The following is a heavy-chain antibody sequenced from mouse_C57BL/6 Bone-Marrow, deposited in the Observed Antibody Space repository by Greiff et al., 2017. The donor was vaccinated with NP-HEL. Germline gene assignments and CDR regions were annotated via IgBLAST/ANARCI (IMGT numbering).Heavy chain of an antibody. V-gene: IGHV2-4*01. D-gene: IGHD1-1*01. CDR3: AKNYYGSSSAWFAY. Sequence: VQLQQSGPGLVQPSQSLSITCTVSGFSLTSYGVHWVRQPPGKGLEWLGVIWSGGSTDYNAAFISRLSISKDNFKSQVFFKMNSLQADDTAIYYCAKNYYGSSSAWFAYWGQGTLVTVSA. J-gene: IGHJ3*01. CDR1: GFSLTSYG. CDR2: IWSGGST.